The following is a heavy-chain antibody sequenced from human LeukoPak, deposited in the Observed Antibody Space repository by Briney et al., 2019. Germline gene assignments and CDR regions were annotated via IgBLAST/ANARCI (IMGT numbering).Heavy chain of an antibody. CDR2: IYYSGST. V-gene: IGHV4-39*02. Sequence: SETLSLTCTVSGGSISSSSYYWGWIRQPPGKGLEWVGSIYYSGSTYYNPSLKSRVTISVDTSKNQFSLKLSSVTAADTAVYYCARDTPTYFDYWGQGTLVTVSS. J-gene: IGHJ4*02. CDR1: GGSISSSSYY. CDR3: ARDTPTYFDY. D-gene: IGHD1-26*01.